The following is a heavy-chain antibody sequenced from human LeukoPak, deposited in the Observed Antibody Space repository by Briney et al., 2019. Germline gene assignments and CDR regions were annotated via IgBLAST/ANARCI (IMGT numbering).Heavy chain of an antibody. V-gene: IGHV4-34*01. CDR1: GGSFSGYY. Sequence: KPSETLSLTCAVYGGSFSGYYWSWIRQPPGKGLEWIGEINHSGSTIYNPSLKSRVTISVDTSKNQFSLKLSSVTAADTAVYYCARGRYGNDYWGQGTLVTVSS. D-gene: IGHD4-17*01. CDR2: INHSGST. CDR3: ARGRYGNDY. J-gene: IGHJ4*02.